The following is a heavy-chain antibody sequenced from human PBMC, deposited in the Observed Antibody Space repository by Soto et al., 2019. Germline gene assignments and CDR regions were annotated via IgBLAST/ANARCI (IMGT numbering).Heavy chain of an antibody. J-gene: IGHJ6*02. Sequence: PGGSLILSCAASGFTFSSYDMHWVRQTPGKGLEWVSAIGTAGDTYYPGSVKGRFTISRENAKNSLYLQMNSLRAGDTAVYYCARDLISGYGMDVWGQGTTVTVSS. V-gene: IGHV3-13*04. CDR3: ARDLISGYGMDV. CDR1: GFTFSSYD. D-gene: IGHD1-26*01. CDR2: IGTAGDT.